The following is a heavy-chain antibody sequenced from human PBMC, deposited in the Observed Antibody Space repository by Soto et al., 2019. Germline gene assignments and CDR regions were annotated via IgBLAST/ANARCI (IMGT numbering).Heavy chain of an antibody. CDR2: IIPIFGTA. D-gene: IGHD4-17*01. Sequence: QVQLVQSGAEVKKPGSSVKVSCKASGGTFSSYAISWVRQAPGQGLEWMGGIIPIFGTANYAQKFQGRVTITEDESTRTAYMELRSLRSEDTAVYDCAGDEGTVTSDRYYHYYGMDGWGQGTTVTVSS. J-gene: IGHJ6*02. CDR3: AGDEGTVTSDRYYHYYGMDG. CDR1: GGTFSSYA. V-gene: IGHV1-69*12.